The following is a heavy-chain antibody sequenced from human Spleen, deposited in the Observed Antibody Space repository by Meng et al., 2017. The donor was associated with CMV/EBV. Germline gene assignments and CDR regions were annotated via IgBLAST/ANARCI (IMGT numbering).Heavy chain of an antibody. CDR3: ARDPSHVLRFLEWSSQAFDY. J-gene: IGHJ4*02. CDR2: IRGYNGDT. CDR1: NDG. V-gene: IGHV1-18*01. D-gene: IGHD3-3*01. Sequence: NDGVSWVRQAPGHGLEWMGWIRGYNGDTKYAQNFQARVKMTTDTSANTAYMELGSLRSDDTAVYYCARDPSHVLRFLEWSSQAFDYWGQGTLVTVSS.